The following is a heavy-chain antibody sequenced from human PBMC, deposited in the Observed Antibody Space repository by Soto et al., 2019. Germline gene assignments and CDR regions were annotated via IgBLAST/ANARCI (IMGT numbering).Heavy chain of an antibody. CDR3: ARERCSSTSCYKGPFYYYGLDV. CDR2: ISAYNGNT. CDR1: GYMFTTYG. D-gene: IGHD2-2*02. V-gene: IGHV1-18*01. Sequence: QVQLVQSGAEVKKPGASVKVSCKASGYMFTTYGISWVRQAPGQGLEWMGWISAYNGNTKYAQKLQGRVTMTTDTSMSTAYMELRSLRSDDTAVYYCARERCSSTSCYKGPFYYYGLDVWGQGTTVTVSS. J-gene: IGHJ6*02.